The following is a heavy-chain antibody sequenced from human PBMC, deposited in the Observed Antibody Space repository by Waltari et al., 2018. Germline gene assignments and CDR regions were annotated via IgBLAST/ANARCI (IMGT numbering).Heavy chain of an antibody. J-gene: IGHJ3*02. D-gene: IGHD3-10*01. CDR3: ANGLDYYGSGRDAFDI. CDR1: GFTFSSYA. V-gene: IGHV3-23*01. Sequence: EVQLLESGGGLVQPGGSLRLSCAASGFTFSSYAMSWVRQAPGKGLEWVSAISGSGGSTYYADSVKGRFTISRDNSKNTLYLQMNSLRAEDTAVYYCANGLDYYGSGRDAFDIWGQGTMVTVSS. CDR2: ISGSGGST.